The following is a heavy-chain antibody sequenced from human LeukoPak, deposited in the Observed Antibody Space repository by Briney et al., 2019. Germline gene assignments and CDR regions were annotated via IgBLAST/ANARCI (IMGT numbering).Heavy chain of an antibody. J-gene: IGHJ3*01. CDR3: AREINSDYGDYSDAFDV. Sequence: SETLSLTCIVSGGSISRYYWSWIRQPPGKGLEWIGYIYHSGSTNYNPSLKSRVTISVDTSKNQFSLKLASVTAADTAVYYCAREINSDYGDYSDAFDVWGQGALVTVSS. D-gene: IGHD4-17*01. CDR2: IYHSGST. V-gene: IGHV4-59*01. CDR1: GGSISRYY.